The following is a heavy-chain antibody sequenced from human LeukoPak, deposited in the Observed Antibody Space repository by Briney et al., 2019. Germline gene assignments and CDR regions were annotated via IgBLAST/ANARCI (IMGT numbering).Heavy chain of an antibody. Sequence: SETLSLTCAVYGGSFSGYYWSWIRQPPGKGLEWIGEINHSGSTNYNPSPKSRVTMSVDTSKNQFSPKLSSVTAADTAVYYCARERSSGWYVDYWGQGTLVTVSS. CDR1: GGSFSGYY. V-gene: IGHV4-34*01. J-gene: IGHJ4*02. D-gene: IGHD6-19*01. CDR3: ARERSSGWYVDY. CDR2: INHSGST.